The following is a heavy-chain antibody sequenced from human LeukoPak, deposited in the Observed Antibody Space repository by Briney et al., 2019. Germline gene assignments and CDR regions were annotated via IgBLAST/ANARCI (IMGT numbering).Heavy chain of an antibody. CDR3: ARDRGWIQHDI. CDR1: GFAFSDSW. CDR2: IKGDGSAK. Sequence: GGSLRLSCAASGFAFSDSWMTWIRQAPGKGLEWVAFIKGDGSAKKYVDSVKGRFTVSRDNAKNSLFLQMNSLRAEDTAVYYCARDRGWIQHDIWGQGTMVTVSS. V-gene: IGHV3-7*01. D-gene: IGHD5-18*01. J-gene: IGHJ3*02.